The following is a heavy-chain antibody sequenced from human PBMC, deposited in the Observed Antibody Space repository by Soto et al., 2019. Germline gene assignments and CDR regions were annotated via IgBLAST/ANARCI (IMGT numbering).Heavy chain of an antibody. Sequence: ASVKVSCKASGGTFSSYAISWVRQAPGQGLEWMGGIIPIFGTANYAQKFQGRVTITADESTSTAYMELSSLRSEDTAVYYCARVRIAARPSIVIDYWGQGTLVTVSS. D-gene: IGHD6-6*01. CDR1: GGTFSSYA. J-gene: IGHJ4*02. CDR3: ARVRIAARPSIVIDY. CDR2: IIPIFGTA. V-gene: IGHV1-69*13.